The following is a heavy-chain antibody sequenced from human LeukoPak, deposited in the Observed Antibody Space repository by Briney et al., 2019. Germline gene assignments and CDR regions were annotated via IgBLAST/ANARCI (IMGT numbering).Heavy chain of an antibody. V-gene: IGHV4-59*01. CDR1: GGSISGYY. CDR2: ISYSGST. CDR3: ARGAGSGIYGWFDP. D-gene: IGHD1-26*01. J-gene: IGHJ5*02. Sequence: PSETLSLTCTVSGGSISGYYWTWIRQPPGKGLEWIGYISYSGSTNYNPSLKSRVTMSVDTSKNQFSLKLTSVTAADTAVYYCARGAGSGIYGWFDPCGQGTLVTVSS.